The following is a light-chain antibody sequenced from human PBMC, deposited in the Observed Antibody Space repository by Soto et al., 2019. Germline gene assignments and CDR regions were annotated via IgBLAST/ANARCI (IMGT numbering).Light chain of an antibody. CDR2: GAS. CDR1: QGISRW. V-gene: IGKV1-12*01. CDR3: QQANSFPLT. J-gene: IGKJ5*01. Sequence: DIQMTQSPSFVSASVGDRVTITCRASQGISRWLACNQQRRGKAPELLIYGASSLQSGDPSRFSGSGSGTDFTLPISSLQPEDFATYYCQQANSFPLTFGQGTRLEIK.